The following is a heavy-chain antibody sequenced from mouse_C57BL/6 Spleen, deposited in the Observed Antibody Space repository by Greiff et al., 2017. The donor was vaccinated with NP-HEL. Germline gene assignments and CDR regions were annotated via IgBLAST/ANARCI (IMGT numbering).Heavy chain of an antibody. CDR1: GYTFTDYE. J-gene: IGHJ4*01. Sequence: QVQLQQSGAELVRPGASVTLSCKASGYTFTDYEMHWVKQTPVHGLEWIGAIDPETGGTAYNQKFKGKAILTAAKSSSTAYMELRSLTSEDSAVYYCTTYYGSSYSYAMDYWGQGTSVTVSS. D-gene: IGHD1-1*01. V-gene: IGHV1-15*01. CDR2: IDPETGGT. CDR3: TTYYGSSYSYAMDY.